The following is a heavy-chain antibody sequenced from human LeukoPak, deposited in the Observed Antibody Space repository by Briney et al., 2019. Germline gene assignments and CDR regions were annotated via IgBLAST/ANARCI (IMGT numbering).Heavy chain of an antibody. CDR1: SDSISGYY. V-gene: IGHV4-59*01. CDR3: ARGGYDFVYYYYGMDV. Sequence: SETLSLTCTVSSDSISGYYWSWIRQPPGKGLGWLGYIYSSGSTNYNPSLNSRVTISVDTSKNQFSLKLRSVTAADTAVYYCARGGYDFVYYYYGMDVWGQGTTVTVSS. CDR2: IYSSGST. D-gene: IGHD3-3*01. J-gene: IGHJ6*02.